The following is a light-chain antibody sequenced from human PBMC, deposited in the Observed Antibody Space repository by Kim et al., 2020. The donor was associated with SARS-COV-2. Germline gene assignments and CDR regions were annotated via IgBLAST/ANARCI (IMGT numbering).Light chain of an antibody. Sequence: SLPPGERATLSCRASQSVSSYLAWYQQKPGQAPRLLIYDASNRATGIPARFSGSGSGTDFTLTISSLEPEDFAVYYCQQRSNWSLTFGGGTKVEI. CDR2: DAS. CDR3: QQRSNWSLT. V-gene: IGKV3-11*01. CDR1: QSVSSY. J-gene: IGKJ4*01.